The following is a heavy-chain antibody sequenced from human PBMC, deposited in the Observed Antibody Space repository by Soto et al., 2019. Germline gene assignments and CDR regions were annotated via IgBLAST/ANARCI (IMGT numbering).Heavy chain of an antibody. V-gene: IGHV3-21*01. Sequence: EVQLVESGGGLVKPGESLRLSCAASGFSFSSYTMNWVRQAPGKGLQWVSSITNRGTHTYSADSLKGRFTISRDNDKNSLYLQMNNLRDEDTDIYFCARAHEVAWFDSWGRGTLVTVTS. CDR2: ITNRGTHT. CDR3: ARAHEVAWFDS. CDR1: GFSFSSYT. J-gene: IGHJ5*01. D-gene: IGHD2-15*01.